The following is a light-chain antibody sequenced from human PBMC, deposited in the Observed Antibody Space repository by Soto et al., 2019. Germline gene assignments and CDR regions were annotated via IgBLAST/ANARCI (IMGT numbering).Light chain of an antibody. J-gene: IGKJ5*01. Sequence: DIQMTQSPSTLSASVGDRVTITCRASQSISSWLAWYQQKPGKAPKLLLYDASSLESGVPSRFSGSGSGTEFTLTISSLQPDDFATYYCQQYNSYSPITFGQGTRLEIK. V-gene: IGKV1-5*01. CDR3: QQYNSYSPIT. CDR1: QSISSW. CDR2: DAS.